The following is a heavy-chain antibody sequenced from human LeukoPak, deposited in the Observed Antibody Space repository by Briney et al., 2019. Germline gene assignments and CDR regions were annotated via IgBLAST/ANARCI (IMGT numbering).Heavy chain of an antibody. CDR2: ISWDGGST. J-gene: IGHJ4*02. CDR1: GFTFDDYT. Sequence: GGSLRLSCAASGFTFDDYTIHWVRQVPGKGLEWVSLISWDGGSTYYADSVKGRFTISRDNSKNSLYLHMNSLRTEDTALYYCARDLARQLVSNHYFDYWGQGTLVTVSA. CDR3: ARDLARQLVSNHYFDY. V-gene: IGHV3-43*01. D-gene: IGHD6-6*01.